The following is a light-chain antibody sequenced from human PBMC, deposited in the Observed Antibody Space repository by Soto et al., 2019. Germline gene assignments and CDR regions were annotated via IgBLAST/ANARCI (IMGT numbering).Light chain of an antibody. V-gene: IGLV2-23*01. CDR2: EAS. CDR1: NSDVGSNNF. CDR3: CSLTNGATWV. Sequence: QSVLTQPASVSGSPGQSITISCTGTNSDVGSNNFVSWYQQYPGKAPKLLIYEASKRPSGLSNRFSGSKSGNTASLTISGLQAEDEADYYCCSLTNGATWVFGGGTSSPS. J-gene: IGLJ3*02.